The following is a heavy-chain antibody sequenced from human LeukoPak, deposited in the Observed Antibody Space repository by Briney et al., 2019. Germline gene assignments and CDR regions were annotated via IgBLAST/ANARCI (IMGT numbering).Heavy chain of an antibody. CDR2: IYYSGST. V-gene: IGHV4-59*01. J-gene: IGHJ6*02. D-gene: IGHD5-18*01. Sequence: PSETLSLTCTVSGGSISSYYWSWIREPPGKGLEWIGYIYYSGSTNYNPSLKSRVTISVDTSKNQFSLKLSSVTAADTALYCCARDKGYSYGVGASDSYYYYGMDVWGQGTTATVSS. CDR1: GGSISSYY. CDR3: ARDKGYSYGVGASDSYYYYGMDV.